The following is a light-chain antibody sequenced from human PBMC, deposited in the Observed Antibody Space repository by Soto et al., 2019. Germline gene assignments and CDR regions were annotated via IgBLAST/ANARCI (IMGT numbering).Light chain of an antibody. V-gene: IGKV3-20*01. CDR3: QQYAKAPLT. J-gene: IGKJ1*01. CDR2: GAS. CDR1: QIVNNNY. Sequence: IVLTHSPGTLSLSPGERATLSCRASQIVNNNYLAWYQQEPGQAPRLVIYGASNRATGVPDRFSASGSGTDFTLTISRLEPEDFAVYYCQQYAKAPLTFGQGTKLDIK.